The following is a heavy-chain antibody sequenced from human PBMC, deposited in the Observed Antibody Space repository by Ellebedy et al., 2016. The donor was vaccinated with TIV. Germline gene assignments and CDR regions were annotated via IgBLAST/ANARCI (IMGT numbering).Heavy chain of an antibody. CDR3: AAYYGGRFDY. Sequence: MPGGSLRLSCNVSGGSLSRYYWRWIPQPPGKGLELIGFIYYIGITNYNPSLESRVAISIDTSGNQFPLRLSSVTAADTAVYYCAAYYGGRFDYWGQGTLVTVSS. J-gene: IGHJ4*02. D-gene: IGHD4-23*01. CDR1: GGSLSRYY. V-gene: IGHV4-59*01. CDR2: IYYIGIT.